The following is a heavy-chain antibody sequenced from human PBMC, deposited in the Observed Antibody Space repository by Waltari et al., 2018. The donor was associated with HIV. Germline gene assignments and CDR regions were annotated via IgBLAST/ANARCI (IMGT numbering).Heavy chain of an antibody. Sequence: EVQLVESGGGLIQPGGSLRLSCAASGFTVSSNYMSWVRQAPGKGLEWVSGIYSGGSTYYADSVKGRFTISRDNSKNTLYLQMNSLRAEDTAVYYCARDSYYYASGSYWGYWGQGTLVTVSS. CDR1: GFTVSSNY. V-gene: IGHV3-53*01. J-gene: IGHJ4*02. CDR3: ARDSYYYASGSYWGY. CDR2: IYSGGST. D-gene: IGHD3-10*01.